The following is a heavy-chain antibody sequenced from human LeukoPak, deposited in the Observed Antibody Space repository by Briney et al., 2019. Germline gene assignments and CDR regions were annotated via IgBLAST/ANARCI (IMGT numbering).Heavy chain of an antibody. CDR2: VKQDGSEK. D-gene: IGHD5-24*01. V-gene: IGHV3-7*04. J-gene: IGHJ4*02. CDR1: RFTFSRFR. Sequence: QSGGSLRLSCAASRFTFSRFRMNWVRQAPGKGLEWVASVKQDGSEKYYVDSVKGRFTISRDNAKNSLYLQMNSLRAEDTAVYYCARDVHGYYFDYWGQGTLVTVSS. CDR3: ARDVHGYYFDY.